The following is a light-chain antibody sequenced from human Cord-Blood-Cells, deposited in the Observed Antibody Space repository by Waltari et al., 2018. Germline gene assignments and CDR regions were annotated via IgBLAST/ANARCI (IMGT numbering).Light chain of an antibody. CDR2: KAS. Sequence: DIRMTQSPSTLSASVGDRVPITCRASQSISSWLAWYQQKPGKAPKLLIYKASSLESGVPSRFSGRGSGTEFTLTISSLQPDDFATYYCQQYNSYPYTFGQGTKLEIK. J-gene: IGKJ2*01. V-gene: IGKV1-5*03. CDR3: QQYNSYPYT. CDR1: QSISSW.